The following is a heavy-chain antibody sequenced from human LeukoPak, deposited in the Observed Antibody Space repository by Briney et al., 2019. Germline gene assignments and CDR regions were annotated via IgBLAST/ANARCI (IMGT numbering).Heavy chain of an antibody. V-gene: IGHV3-33*01. CDR2: IWYDGSNK. J-gene: IGHJ6*03. Sequence: GGSLRLSCAASGFTFSSYGMHWVRQAPGKGLEWVAVIWYDGSNKYYADSVKGRFTISRDNSKNTLYLQMNSLRAEDTAVYYCARDRWDIVVVPAASYYYMDVWGKGTTVTVSS. CDR1: GFTFSSYG. CDR3: ARDRWDIVVVPAASYYYMDV. D-gene: IGHD2-2*01.